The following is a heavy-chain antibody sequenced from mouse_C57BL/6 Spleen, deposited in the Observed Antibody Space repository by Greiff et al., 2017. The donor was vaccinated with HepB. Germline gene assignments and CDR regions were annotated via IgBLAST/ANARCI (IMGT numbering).Heavy chain of an antibody. CDR1: GFTFSDYG. J-gene: IGHJ2*01. CDR3: ARPPQTGYYLDY. V-gene: IGHV5-17*01. D-gene: IGHD4-1*01. CDR2: ISSGSSTI. Sequence: DVMLVESGGGLVKPGGSLKLSCAASGFTFSDYGMHWVRQAPEKGLEWVAYISSGSSTIYYADTVKGRFTISSDNAKNTLFLQMTSLRSEDTAMYYCARPPQTGYYLDYWGQGTTLTVSS.